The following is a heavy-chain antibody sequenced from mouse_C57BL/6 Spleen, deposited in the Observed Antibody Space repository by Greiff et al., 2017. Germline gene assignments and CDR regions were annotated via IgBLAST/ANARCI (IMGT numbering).Heavy chain of an antibody. J-gene: IGHJ4*01. CDR1: GFSLTSYG. CDR2: IWSGGST. Sequence: QVQLKQSGPGLVQPSPSLSITCTVSGFSLTSYGVHWVRQSPGKGLEWLGVIWSGGSTDYNAAFISRLSIGKNNSNSQVFLKMNDLPADDTAIYYCARKNYAMDYWGQGTSVTVSS. V-gene: IGHV2-2*01. CDR3: ARKNYAMDY.